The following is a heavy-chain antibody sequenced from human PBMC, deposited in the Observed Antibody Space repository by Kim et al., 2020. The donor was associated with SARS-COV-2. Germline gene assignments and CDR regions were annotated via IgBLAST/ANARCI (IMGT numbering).Heavy chain of an antibody. D-gene: IGHD6-19*01. J-gene: IGHJ4*02. Sequence: GGSLRLSCAASGFTFSDYYMSWIRQAPGKGLEWVSYISSSGSTIYYADSVKGRFTISRDNAKNSLYLQMNSLRAEDTAVYYCARATEWAYSSGWYGNPSRGDYWGQGTLVTVSS. V-gene: IGHV3-11*04. CDR3: ARATEWAYSSGWYGNPSRGDY. CDR1: GFTFSDYY. CDR2: ISSSGSTI.